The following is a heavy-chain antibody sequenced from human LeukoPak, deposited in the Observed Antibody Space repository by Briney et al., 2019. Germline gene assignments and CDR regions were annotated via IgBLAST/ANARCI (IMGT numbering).Heavy chain of an antibody. J-gene: IGHJ4*02. CDR2: IYYSGST. Sequence: PSETLSLTCTVSGGSISSYYWSWIRQPPGKGLEWIGYIYYSGSTVYNPSLKSRVTMSVDTSKNQFSLRLTSVTAADSAVYYCARRTSGGYCSDGNCPPCDYWGQGTLVTVSS. CDR3: ARRTSGGYCSDGNCPPCDY. D-gene: IGHD2-15*01. V-gene: IGHV4-59*08. CDR1: GGSISSYY.